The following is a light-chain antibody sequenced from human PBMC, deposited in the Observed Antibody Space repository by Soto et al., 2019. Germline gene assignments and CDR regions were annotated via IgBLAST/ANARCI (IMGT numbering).Light chain of an antibody. CDR3: SSYTDRSTVV. CDR2: DVS. CDR1: SSDVGRYNY. J-gene: IGLJ2*01. V-gene: IGLV2-14*03. Sequence: QSVLTQPASVSGSPGQSITISCTGTSSDVGRYNYVSWYQQHPGKAPKLMIYDVSNRPSGVSNRFSGSKSGNTASLTISGLQAEDEADYYCSSYTDRSTVVFGGGTQLTVL.